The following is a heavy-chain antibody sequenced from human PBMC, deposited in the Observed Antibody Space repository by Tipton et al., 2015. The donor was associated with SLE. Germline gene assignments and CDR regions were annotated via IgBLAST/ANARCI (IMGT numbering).Heavy chain of an antibody. CDR3: ARHRFLEWTFDF. CDR1: GGSISTSNW. Sequence: GLVKPSGTLSLTCAVSGGSISTSNWWSWIRQSPGKGLEWIGCVCNSGSTNYSPSLESRGTISVDTSKNQFSLKLSSVTAADTAVYYCARHRFLEWTFDFWGQGSLVTVSS. J-gene: IGHJ4*02. CDR2: VCNSGST. D-gene: IGHD3-3*01. V-gene: IGHV4-4*02.